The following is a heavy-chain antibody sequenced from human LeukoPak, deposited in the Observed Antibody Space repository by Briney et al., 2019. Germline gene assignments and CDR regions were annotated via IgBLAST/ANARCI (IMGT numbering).Heavy chain of an antibody. V-gene: IGHV4-59*01. Sequence: SETLSLTCTVSGGSISSYYWSWIRQPPGKGLEWIGYIYYSGSTNYNPSLKSRVTISVDTSKSQFSLKLSSVTAADTAVYYCAREKNYYDSSGYYLGNWFDPWGQGTLVTVSS. D-gene: IGHD3-22*01. CDR1: GGSISSYY. CDR2: IYYSGST. CDR3: AREKNYYDSSGYYLGNWFDP. J-gene: IGHJ5*02.